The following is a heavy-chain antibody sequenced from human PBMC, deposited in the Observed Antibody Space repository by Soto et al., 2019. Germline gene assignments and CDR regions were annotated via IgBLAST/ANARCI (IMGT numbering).Heavy chain of an antibody. V-gene: IGHV4-34*01. CDR1: GGSFSGYY. J-gene: IGHJ6*02. CDR2: INHSGST. D-gene: IGHD6-6*01. CDR3: ARGGSSSSVRSLFSRARYYYYGMDV. Sequence: QVQLQQWGAGLLKPSETLSLTCAVYGGSFSGYYWSWIRQPPGKGLEWIGEINHSGSTNYNPSLKRRVTISVDTSKNQFSLKLSSVTAADTAVYYCARGGSSSSVRSLFSRARYYYYGMDVWGQGTTVTVSS.